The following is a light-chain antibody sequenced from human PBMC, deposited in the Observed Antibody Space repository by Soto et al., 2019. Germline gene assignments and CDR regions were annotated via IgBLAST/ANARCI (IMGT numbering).Light chain of an antibody. CDR1: SSDIGDYNY. CDR2: DVN. Sequence: QSALTQPASVSGSPGQSITISCTATSSDIGDYNYVSWFQQHPGKAPKLIIYDVNNRPSGVSNRFSGSKSGNTASLTISALQAEDEADYYCNSYTTSSTLVVFGGGTKVTVL. J-gene: IGLJ2*01. V-gene: IGLV2-14*01. CDR3: NSYTTSSTLVV.